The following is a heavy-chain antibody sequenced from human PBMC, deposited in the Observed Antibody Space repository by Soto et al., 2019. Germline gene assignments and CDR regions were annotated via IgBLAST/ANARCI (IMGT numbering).Heavy chain of an antibody. Sequence: SETLSLTCTVSGGSISSSSYDWGWIRRRPGKVREWIVSTWYSGSTWYNPSLKSRGTISGDTGENGFSLRLSSVTSAYTAVYWCATQGDSSGYYGLDASVDYWGQGTLVTVSS. CDR3: ATQGDSSGYYGLDASVDY. V-gene: IGHV4-39*01. CDR2: TWYSGST. CDR1: GGSISSSSYD. J-gene: IGHJ4*02. D-gene: IGHD3-22*01.